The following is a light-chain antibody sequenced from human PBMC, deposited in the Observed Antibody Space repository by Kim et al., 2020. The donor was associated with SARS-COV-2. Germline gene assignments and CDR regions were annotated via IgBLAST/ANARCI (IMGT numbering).Light chain of an antibody. V-gene: IGKV1-5*03. Sequence: ASVGDTITITCRASQSISSWLAWYQQKLGQAPKLLIYKASNLQSGVPSRFSGRGSGTEFTLTISSLQPDDFATYYCKQYDSNLWTFGQGTKVDIK. CDR3: KQYDSNLWT. CDR1: QSISSW. CDR2: KAS. J-gene: IGKJ1*01.